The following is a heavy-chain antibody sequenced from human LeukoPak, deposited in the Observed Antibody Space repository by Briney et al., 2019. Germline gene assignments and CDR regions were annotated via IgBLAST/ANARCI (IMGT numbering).Heavy chain of an antibody. CDR1: GFTVSSNY. J-gene: IGHJ4*02. V-gene: IGHV3-21*01. CDR3: ARDSDSSGHYYMDYFDY. Sequence: GGSLRLSCAASGFTVSSNYMNWVRQAPGKGLEWVSSISSSSRDINYADSVKGRFTISRDNAWNSLYLQMNSLRAEDTAVYYCARDSDSSGHYYMDYFDYWGQGALVTVSS. CDR2: ISSSSRDI. D-gene: IGHD3-22*01.